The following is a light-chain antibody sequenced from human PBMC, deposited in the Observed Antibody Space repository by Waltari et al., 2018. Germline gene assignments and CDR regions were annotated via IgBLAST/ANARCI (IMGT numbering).Light chain of an antibody. CDR3: QHYVRLPAT. Sequence: EIVLTQSPGSLSSSPGERVTPSCRASQSVSRALAWYQQKPGQAPRLLIFGASNRATGIPDRFSGSGSETDFSLTISRLEPEDFVVYYCQHYVRLPATFGRGTKVEIK. CDR2: GAS. V-gene: IGKV3-20*01. J-gene: IGKJ1*01. CDR1: QSVSRA.